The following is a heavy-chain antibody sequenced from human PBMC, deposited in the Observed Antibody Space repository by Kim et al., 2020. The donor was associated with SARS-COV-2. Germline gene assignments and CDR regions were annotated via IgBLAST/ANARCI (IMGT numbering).Heavy chain of an antibody. D-gene: IGHD3-16*01. CDR2: GTA. Sequence: GTAKYAQTFQGRVTITADESTSTAYMELSSLRSEDTAVYYCARGSPPWVYWGQGTLVTVSS. J-gene: IGHJ4*02. V-gene: IGHV1-69*01. CDR3: ARGSPPWVY.